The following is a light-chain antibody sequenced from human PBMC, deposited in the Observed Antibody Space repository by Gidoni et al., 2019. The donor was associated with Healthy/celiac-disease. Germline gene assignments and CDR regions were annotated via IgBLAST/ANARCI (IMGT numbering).Light chain of an antibody. J-gene: IGLJ2*01. CDR1: SSDVGSHNL. CDR3: CSYAGSSTVV. Sequence: QSALTQPASVSASPGQPITISCTGTSSDVGSHNLVSWYQQHPAKDPKLMIYEGSKRPSGVSNRFSGSKSGNTASLTISGLQAEDEADYYCCSYAGSSTVVFGGGTKLTVL. CDR2: EGS. V-gene: IGLV2-23*01.